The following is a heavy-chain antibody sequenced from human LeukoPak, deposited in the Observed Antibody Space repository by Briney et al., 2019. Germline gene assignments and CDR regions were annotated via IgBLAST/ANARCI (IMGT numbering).Heavy chain of an antibody. D-gene: IGHD2-15*01. CDR2: ISGSGGST. CDR1: GFIFSSYA. V-gene: IGHV3-23*01. CDR3: AKDLVRYCSGGSCCY. Sequence: GGSLRLSCAASGFIFSSYAMSWVRQAPGKGLEWVSAISGSGGSTYYADSVKGRFTISRDNSKNTLYLQMNSLRAEDTAVYYCAKDLVRYCSGGSCCYWGQGTLVTVSS. J-gene: IGHJ4*02.